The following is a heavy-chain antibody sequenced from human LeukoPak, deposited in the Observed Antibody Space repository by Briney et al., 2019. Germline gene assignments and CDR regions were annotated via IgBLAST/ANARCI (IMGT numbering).Heavy chain of an antibody. J-gene: IGHJ4*02. CDR2: ISSSTTYI. CDR1: GFTFSSYA. Sequence: PGGSLRLSCAASGFTFSSYAMHWVRQAPGKGLEWVSSISSSTTYIYYADSVKGRFTISRDNPKNSLYLQMNSLRAEDTAVYYCARAPGLGLGFDYWGQGTLVTVSS. V-gene: IGHV3-21*01. CDR3: ARAPGLGLGFDY. D-gene: IGHD3-10*01.